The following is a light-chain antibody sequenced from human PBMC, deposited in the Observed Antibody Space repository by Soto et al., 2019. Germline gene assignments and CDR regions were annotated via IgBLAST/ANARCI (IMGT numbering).Light chain of an antibody. CDR1: QSVSTN. CDR3: QQYTNSPPWT. J-gene: IGKJ1*01. CDR2: GAS. V-gene: IGKV3-15*01. Sequence: EIVMTQSPATLSGSPGERATLSCRASQSVSTNLAWYQKKPGQAPRLLIYGASTRATGIPARFSGSGSGTEFTLTISSLQSDDFAVSYCQQYTNSPPWTFGQGTKV.